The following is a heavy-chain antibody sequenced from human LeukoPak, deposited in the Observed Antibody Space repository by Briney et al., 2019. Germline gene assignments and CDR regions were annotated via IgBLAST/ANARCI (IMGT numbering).Heavy chain of an antibody. CDR3: AREGIGGYFEY. CDR2: VYYSGST. D-gene: IGHD3-10*01. Sequence: SETLSLTCTVSGGSISTYYWSWIRQPPGKGLEWIGYVYYSGSTNYNPSLKSRVTISVDTSKNQFSLRLSSVTAADTAAYYCAREGIGGYFEYWGQGTLVTVSS. CDR1: GGSISTYY. V-gene: IGHV4-59*01. J-gene: IGHJ4*02.